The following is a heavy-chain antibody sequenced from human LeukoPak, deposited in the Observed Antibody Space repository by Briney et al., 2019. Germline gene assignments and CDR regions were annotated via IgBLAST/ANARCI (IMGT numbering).Heavy chain of an antibody. V-gene: IGHV3-74*01. CDR3: ARVGRLQSFDAFDI. Sequence: GSLRLSCAASGFPFSYYWMHWVRQAPGKGLVWASRIDGDGSSTSYADSVKGRFSISRDNAKNTVYLQMDSLRAEDTAVYYCARVGRLQSFDAFDIWGQGTTVTVSS. D-gene: IGHD4-11*01. CDR2: IDGDGSST. J-gene: IGHJ3*02. CDR1: GFPFSYYW.